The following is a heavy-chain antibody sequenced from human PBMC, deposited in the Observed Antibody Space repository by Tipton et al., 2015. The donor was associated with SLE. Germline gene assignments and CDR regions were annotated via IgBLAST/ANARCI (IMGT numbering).Heavy chain of an antibody. Sequence: LRLSCAASGFTVSSNYMSWVRQAPGKGLEWIGSIYYSGSTYYNPSLKSRVTISVDTSKNQFSLKLSSVTAADTAVYYCMVQGDPYYYYGMDVWGQGTTVTVSS. J-gene: IGHJ6*02. CDR1: GFTVSSNY. D-gene: IGHD3-10*01. V-gene: IGHV4-39*07. CDR2: IYYSGST. CDR3: MVQGDPYYYYGMDV.